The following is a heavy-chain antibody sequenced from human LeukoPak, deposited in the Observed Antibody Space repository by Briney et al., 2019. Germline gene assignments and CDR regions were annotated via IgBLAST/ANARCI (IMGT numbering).Heavy chain of an antibody. J-gene: IGHJ3*02. Sequence: GGSLRLSCAASGFTVSSNYMSWVRQAPGKGLEWVSVIYSGGNKYYADSVKGRFTISGDNSKNTLYLQMNSLRAEDTAVYYCARGWGKDAFDIWGQGTMVTVSS. D-gene: IGHD7-27*01. CDR1: GFTVSSNY. CDR3: ARGWGKDAFDI. CDR2: IYSGGNK. V-gene: IGHV3-66*01.